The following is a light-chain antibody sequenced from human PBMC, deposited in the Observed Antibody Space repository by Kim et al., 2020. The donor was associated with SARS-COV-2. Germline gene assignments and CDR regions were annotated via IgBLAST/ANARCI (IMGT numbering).Light chain of an antibody. CDR3: CSYAGSDLVV. CDR2: DVT. CDR1: DSDVGGYNV. J-gene: IGLJ3*02. V-gene: IGLV2-23*02. Sequence: GQPITISCTRTDSDVGGYNVVSWYQRRPGEAPKALLYDVTKRLPGVSDRFSGSKSGSTAYLTISAVQPEDEADYYCCSYAGSDLVVFGGGTKVTVL.